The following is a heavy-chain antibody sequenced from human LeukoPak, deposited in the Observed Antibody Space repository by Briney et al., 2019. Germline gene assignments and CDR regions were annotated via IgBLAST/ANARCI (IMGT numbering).Heavy chain of an antibody. CDR2: ISYDESNN. V-gene: IGHV3-30*19. CDR1: GFTFSTYG. J-gene: IGHJ4*02. CDR3: ARDLTYNSGWFDY. Sequence: GRSLRLSCAASGFTFSTYGMHWVRQAPGKGLEWVAVISYDESNNYYADSVKGRFTISRDNSKNTLYLQMNSLRPDDTAVYYCARDLTYNSGWFDYWGQGTLVTVSS. D-gene: IGHD6-19*01.